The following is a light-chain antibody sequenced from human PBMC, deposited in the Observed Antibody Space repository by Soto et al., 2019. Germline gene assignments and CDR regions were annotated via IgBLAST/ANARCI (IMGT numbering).Light chain of an antibody. CDR2: KAS. CDR1: QSISVW. Sequence: DIQMTQSPSTLSASVGDRVTITCRASQSISVWLAWYQQKAGKAPKLLIYKASTLKSGVPSRFSGSGSGTEFTLTISSLQPDDFATYYCQHYNSYSEALGQGTKVE. V-gene: IGKV1-5*03. J-gene: IGKJ1*01. CDR3: QHYNSYSEA.